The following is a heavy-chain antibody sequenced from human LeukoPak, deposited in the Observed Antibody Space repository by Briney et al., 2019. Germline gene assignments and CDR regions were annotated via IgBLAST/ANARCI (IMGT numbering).Heavy chain of an antibody. D-gene: IGHD1-26*01. CDR3: AKEIRTEWELIYYFDD. V-gene: IGHV3-23*01. Sequence: GGSLRLSCAASGFTFSSYAMSWVRQAPGKGLEWVSAISGSGGSTYYADSVKGRFTISRDNSKNTLCLQMNSLRAEDTAVYYCAKEIRTEWELIYYFDDWGQGTLVSVSS. J-gene: IGHJ4*02. CDR2: ISGSGGST. CDR1: GFTFSSYA.